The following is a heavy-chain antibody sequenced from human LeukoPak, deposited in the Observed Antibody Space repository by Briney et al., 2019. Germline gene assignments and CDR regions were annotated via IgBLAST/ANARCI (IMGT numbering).Heavy chain of an antibody. J-gene: IGHJ4*02. V-gene: IGHV3-33*01. D-gene: IGHD2-21*01. Sequence: GRSLRLSCAASGFTFSSYGMHWVRQAPGKGLEWVAVIWYDGSNKYYADSVKGRFTISRDNSKNTLYLQMNSLRVEDTAVYYCVTDLVIKGYFDYWGQGALVTVSS. CDR1: GFTFSSYG. CDR2: IWYDGSNK. CDR3: VTDLVIKGYFDY.